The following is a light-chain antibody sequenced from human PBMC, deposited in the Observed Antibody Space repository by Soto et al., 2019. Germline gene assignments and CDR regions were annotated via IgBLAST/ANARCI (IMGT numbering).Light chain of an antibody. CDR1: QSVSSN. CDR2: GAS. J-gene: IGKJ4*01. V-gene: IGKV3-15*01. Sequence: EIVMTQSPVTLSVSPGERATLSCRASQSVSSNLAWYQQKPGQAPRLLIYGASTRATGVPARFSGSGSGTEFTLTISGLQSEDFAVYYCQQYSKWPPITFGGGTKVEIK. CDR3: QQYSKWPPIT.